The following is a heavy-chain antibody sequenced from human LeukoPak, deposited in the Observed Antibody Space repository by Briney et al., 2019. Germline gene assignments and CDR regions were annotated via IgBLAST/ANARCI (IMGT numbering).Heavy chain of an antibody. CDR1: GGSFNDYY. D-gene: IGHD2-15*01. J-gene: IGHJ4*02. V-gene: IGHV4-34*01. CDR2: INHSGGT. Sequence: PSETLSLTCAVYGGSFNDYYWSWIHQPPGKGLEWIGEINHSGGTNYNPSLKSRVTISVDTSKNQFSLKLTSVTAADTAVYYCARRSPDFDYWGQGTLVTVSS. CDR3: ARRSPDFDY.